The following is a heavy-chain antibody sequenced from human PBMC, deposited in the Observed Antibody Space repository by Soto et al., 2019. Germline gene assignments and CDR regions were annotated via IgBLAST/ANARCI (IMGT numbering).Heavy chain of an antibody. CDR3: AMEAGPDRGFDP. CDR1: GAAISSYF. J-gene: IGHJ5*02. V-gene: IGHV4-4*07. D-gene: IGHD6-19*01. CDR2: ISTSGTS. Sequence: QVQLQESGPGLVEPSETLSLTCTVSGAAISSYFWAWIRQPAGKGRDWIGRISTSGTSNYNPSLRSRVTMSVDTSKNHFSLNLSSVTAADTAVYYCAMEAGPDRGFDPCGQGTLVTVSS.